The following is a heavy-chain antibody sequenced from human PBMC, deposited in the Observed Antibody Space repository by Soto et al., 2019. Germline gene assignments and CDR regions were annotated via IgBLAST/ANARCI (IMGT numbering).Heavy chain of an antibody. CDR3: SRRSSGWYFDY. CDR1: EFTFSNYA. J-gene: IGHJ4*02. Sequence: GGSLRLSCAASEFTFSNYAMSWVRQAPGKGLEWVSAISGSGDSTYYADSVKGRFTISRDNSKNTLYLQMNSLRAEDTAVYYWSRRSSGWYFDYWGQGTLVTVSS. V-gene: IGHV3-23*01. CDR2: ISGSGDST. D-gene: IGHD6-19*01.